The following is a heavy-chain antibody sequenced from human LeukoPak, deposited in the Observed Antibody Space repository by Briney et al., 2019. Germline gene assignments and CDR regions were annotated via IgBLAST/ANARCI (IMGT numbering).Heavy chain of an antibody. J-gene: IGHJ3*02. Sequence: GGSLRLSCTASGFTFGDYAMSWIRQAPGKGLEWVSYISSSGSTIYYADSVKGRFTISRDNAKNSLYLQMNSLRAEDTAVYYCARSLGGTTLGDAFDIWGQGTMVTVSS. CDR2: ISSSGSTI. CDR1: GFTFGDYA. CDR3: ARSLGGTTLGDAFDI. V-gene: IGHV3-11*01. D-gene: IGHD1-1*01.